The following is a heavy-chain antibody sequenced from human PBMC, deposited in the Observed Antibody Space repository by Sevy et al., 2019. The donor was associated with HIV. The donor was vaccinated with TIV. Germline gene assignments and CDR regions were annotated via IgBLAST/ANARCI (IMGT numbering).Heavy chain of an antibody. Sequence: ASVKVSCKASGGTFSSYAISWVRQAPGQGLEWMGRIIPIFGTANYALKFQGRVTITADESTSTAYMELSSLRSEDTAVYYCARSKFTIAAAGTLGAFDIWGQGTMVTVSS. J-gene: IGHJ3*02. CDR2: IIPIFGTA. V-gene: IGHV1-69*13. D-gene: IGHD6-13*01. CDR3: ARSKFTIAAAGTLGAFDI. CDR1: GGTFSSYA.